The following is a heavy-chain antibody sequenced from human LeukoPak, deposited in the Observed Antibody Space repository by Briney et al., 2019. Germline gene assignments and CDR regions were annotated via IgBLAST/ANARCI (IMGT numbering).Heavy chain of an antibody. CDR2: IYWDDDK. CDR1: GFSLYTTAVG. Sequence: ESGPSLVKPTQTLTLTCTFSGFSLYTTAVGVGWIRQTPGKALEWLALIYWDDDKRYTPSLKNRLSITKDTSKNQVVLTLTSLEPVDTGTYYCAHRLWVSSDWSPDDVFDVWGQGTVVTVSS. V-gene: IGHV2-5*02. J-gene: IGHJ3*01. CDR3: AHRLWVSSDWSPDDVFDV. D-gene: IGHD3/OR15-3a*01.